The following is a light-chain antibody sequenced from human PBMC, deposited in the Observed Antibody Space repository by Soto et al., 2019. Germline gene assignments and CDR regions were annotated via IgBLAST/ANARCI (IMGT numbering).Light chain of an antibody. V-gene: IGKV2-24*01. CDR1: QSLVHSDGNTY. J-gene: IGKJ1*01. Sequence: DIVMTQTPPSSPVTLGQPASISCRSSQSLVHSDGNTYLSWLHQRPGQPPRLLIYQISKRFSGVPDRFSGSGAGTDFTLKISRVESEDVGIYYCMQATQLRTFGQGTKVDIK. CDR3: MQATQLRT. CDR2: QIS.